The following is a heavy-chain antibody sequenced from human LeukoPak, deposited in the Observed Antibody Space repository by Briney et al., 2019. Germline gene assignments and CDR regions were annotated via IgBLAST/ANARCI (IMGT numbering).Heavy chain of an antibody. CDR2: IYHSGST. J-gene: IGHJ4*02. CDR3: ARFKAAGPFDY. CDR1: GYSISSGYY. Sequence: SQTLSLTCTVSGYSISSGYYWGWIRQPPGKGLEWIGSIYHSGSTYYNPSLKSRVTISVDTSKNQFSLKLSSVTAADTAVYYCARFKAAGPFDYWGQGTLVTVSS. D-gene: IGHD6-13*01. V-gene: IGHV4-38-2*02.